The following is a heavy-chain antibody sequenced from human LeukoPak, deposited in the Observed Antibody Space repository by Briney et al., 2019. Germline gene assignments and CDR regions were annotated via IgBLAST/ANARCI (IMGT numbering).Heavy chain of an antibody. CDR1: GGSFSGYY. V-gene: IGHV4-34*01. CDR2: INHSGST. D-gene: IGHD5-18*01. J-gene: IGHJ4*02. CDR3: ARRVGPRTAMAWDY. Sequence: SETLSLTCAVYGGSFSGYYWSWIRQPPGKGLEWIGEINHSGSTNYNPSLKSRVTISVDTSKNQFSPKLSSVTAADTAVYYCARRVGPRTAMAWDYWGQGTLVTVSS.